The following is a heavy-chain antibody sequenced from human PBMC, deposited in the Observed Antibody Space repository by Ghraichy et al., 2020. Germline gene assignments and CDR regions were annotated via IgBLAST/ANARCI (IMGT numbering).Heavy chain of an antibody. CDR2: ITTISTT. Sequence: GGSLRLSCAASGFIFSSHSMNWVRRAPGKGLEWLSYITTISTTYYADSAKGRFTISRDNAKNSVYLQMNSLIAEETAVYYCARDRDWAFDIWGQGTMVTVSS. CDR3: ARDRDWAFDI. D-gene: IGHD2-21*01. V-gene: IGHV3-69-1*01. J-gene: IGHJ3*02. CDR1: GFIFSSHS.